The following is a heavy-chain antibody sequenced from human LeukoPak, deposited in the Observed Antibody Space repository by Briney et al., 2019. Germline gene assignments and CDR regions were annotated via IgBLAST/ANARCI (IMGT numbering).Heavy chain of an antibody. Sequence: GASVKVSCKASGYTFTGYYMHWVRQAPGQGLEWMGWINPIFGTANYAQKFQGRVTITTDESTSTAYMELSSLRSEDTAVYYCARVHYYDSSGYYPYFDYWGQGTLVTVSS. D-gene: IGHD3-22*01. V-gene: IGHV1-69*05. CDR1: GYTFTGYY. CDR3: ARVHYYDSSGYYPYFDY. J-gene: IGHJ4*02. CDR2: INPIFGTA.